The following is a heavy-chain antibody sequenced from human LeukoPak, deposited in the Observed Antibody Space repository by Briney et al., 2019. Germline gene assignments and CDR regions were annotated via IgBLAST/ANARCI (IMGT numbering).Heavy chain of an antibody. CDR1: GFTFTTYS. D-gene: IGHD3-9*01. J-gene: IGHJ4*02. V-gene: IGHV3-21*01. CDR3: ARTYYDILTGYNPYFDY. Sequence: GGSLRLSCAASGFTFTTYSMNWVRQAPGKGLEWVSSITASSTSMYYADSVKGRFTISRDNAKNSLYLQMNSLRAEDTAVYYCARTYYDILTGYNPYFDYWGQGTLVTVSS. CDR2: ITASSTSM.